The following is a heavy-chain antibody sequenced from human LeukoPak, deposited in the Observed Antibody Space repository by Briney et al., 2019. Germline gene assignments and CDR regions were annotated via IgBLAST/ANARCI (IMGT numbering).Heavy chain of an antibody. CDR2: IIPIFGIT. D-gene: IGHD5-12*01. CDR1: GGTLSSYT. Sequence: GSSVKVSCKASGGTLSSYTISWVRQAPGQGLEWMGRIIPIFGITKYAQKFQGRVTITADKSTSTANMELSSLRSEDTAVYYCARDSIVVTKGYNYYGLDVWGQGTTVTVSS. J-gene: IGHJ6*02. CDR3: ARDSIVVTKGYNYYGLDV. V-gene: IGHV1-69*04.